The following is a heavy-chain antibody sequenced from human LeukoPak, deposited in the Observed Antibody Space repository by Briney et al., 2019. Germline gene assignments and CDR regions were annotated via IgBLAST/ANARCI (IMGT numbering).Heavy chain of an antibody. J-gene: IGHJ4*02. CDR3: ARVAAALGNYFDY. Sequence: GGSLRLSCAASGFTVSSNYMSWVRQAPGKGLVWVSRINSDGSSTNYADSVKGRFTISRDNAKNTLYLQMNSLRAEDTAVYYCARVAAALGNYFDYWGQGTLVTVSS. CDR2: INSDGSST. CDR1: GFTVSSNY. V-gene: IGHV3-74*01. D-gene: IGHD6-13*01.